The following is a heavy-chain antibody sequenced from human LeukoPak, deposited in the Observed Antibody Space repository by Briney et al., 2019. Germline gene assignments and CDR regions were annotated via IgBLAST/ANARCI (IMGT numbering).Heavy chain of an antibody. CDR2: IWYDGSNK. D-gene: IGHD3-22*01. J-gene: IGHJ4*02. CDR1: GFTFSSYG. Sequence: GGSLRLSCAASGFTFSSYGMHWVRQAPGKGLGWVAVIWYDGSNKYYADSVKGRFTISRDNSKNTLYLQMNSLRAEDTAVYYCARSLIVGAFDYWGQGTLVTVSS. CDR3: ARSLIVGAFDY. V-gene: IGHV3-33*01.